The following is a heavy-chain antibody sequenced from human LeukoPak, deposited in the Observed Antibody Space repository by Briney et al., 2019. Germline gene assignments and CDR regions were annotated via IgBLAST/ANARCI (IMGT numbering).Heavy chain of an antibody. J-gene: IGHJ4*02. D-gene: IGHD2-15*01. CDR2: INPNSGGT. CDR1: GYTFTGYY. V-gene: IGHV1-2*02. Sequence: ASVKVSCKASGYTFTGYYMHWVRQAPGQGLEWMGWINPNSGGTNYAQKFQGRVAMTRDTSISTAYMELSRLRSDDTAVYYCARFRWLLGYFDYWGQGTLVTVSS. CDR3: ARFRWLLGYFDY.